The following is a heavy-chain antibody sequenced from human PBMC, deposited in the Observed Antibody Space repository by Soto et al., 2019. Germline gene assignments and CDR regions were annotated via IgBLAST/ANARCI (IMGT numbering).Heavy chain of an antibody. J-gene: IGHJ5*02. D-gene: IGHD6-13*01. CDR2: INHSGST. CDR3: ASGIAAAGTLSWFDP. V-gene: IGHV4-34*01. CDR1: GGSFSGFY. Sequence: SETLSLTCAVYGGSFSGFYWSWIRQPPGKGLEWIGEINHSGSTNYNPSLKSRVTISVDTSKNQFSLKLSSVTAADTAVYYCASGIAAAGTLSWFDPWGQGTLVTVSS.